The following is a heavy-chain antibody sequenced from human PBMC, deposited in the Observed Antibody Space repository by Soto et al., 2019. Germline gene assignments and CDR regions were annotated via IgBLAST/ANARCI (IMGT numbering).Heavy chain of an antibody. J-gene: IGHJ3*02. Sequence: EVQLVESGGGLVQPGGSLRLSCAASGFTFSSYSMNWVRQAPGKGLEWVSYISSSSSTIYYADSVKGRFTISRDNAKNSLYLQMNSRRDEDTAVYYCASELLVSGSDGSLDDAFDIWGQGTMVTVSS. CDR2: ISSSSSTI. CDR3: ASELLVSGSDGSLDDAFDI. CDR1: GFTFSSYS. D-gene: IGHD1-26*01. V-gene: IGHV3-48*02.